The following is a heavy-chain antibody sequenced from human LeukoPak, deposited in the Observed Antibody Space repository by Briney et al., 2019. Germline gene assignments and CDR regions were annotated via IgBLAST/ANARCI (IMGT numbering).Heavy chain of an antibody. J-gene: IGHJ6*03. CDR1: GYTFTSYG. D-gene: IGHD5-18*01. CDR2: ISAYNGNT. CDR3: ARKLDTAAYYYMAV. Sequence: ASVKVSCKASGYTFTSYGISWVRQAPGQGLEWMGWISAYNGNTNYAQKLQGRVTMTTDTSTSTAYMELRSLRSDDTAVYYCARKLDTAAYYYMAVWGKGTTVTVSS. V-gene: IGHV1-18*01.